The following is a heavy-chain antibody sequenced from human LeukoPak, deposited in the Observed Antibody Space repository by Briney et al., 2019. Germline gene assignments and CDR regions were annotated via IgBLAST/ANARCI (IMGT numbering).Heavy chain of an antibody. V-gene: IGHV1-69*05. CDR1: GGTFSSYA. D-gene: IGHD2-21*01. J-gene: IGHJ5*02. CDR2: IIPIFGTA. Sequence: ASVKVSCKASGGTFSSYAISWVRQAPGQGLEWMGRIIPIFGTANYAQKFQGRVTITTDESTSTAHMELSSLRSEDTAVYYCAREGDIVVVSPTNWFDPWGQGTLVTVSS. CDR3: AREGDIVVVSPTNWFDP.